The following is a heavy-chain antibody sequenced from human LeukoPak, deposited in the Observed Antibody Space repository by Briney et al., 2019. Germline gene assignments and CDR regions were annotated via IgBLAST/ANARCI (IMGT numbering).Heavy chain of an antibody. CDR1: GFTFSSYS. CDR2: ISSSSSTI. D-gene: IGHD1-14*01. J-gene: IGHJ4*02. CDR3: ARDWAPGITRWFSFDY. V-gene: IGHV3-48*04. Sequence: PGGSLRLSCAASGFTFSSYSMNWVRQAPGKGLEWVSYISSSSSTIYYADSVKGRFTISRDNAKNSLYLQMNSLRAEDTAVYYRARDWAPGITRWFSFDYWGQGTLVTVSS.